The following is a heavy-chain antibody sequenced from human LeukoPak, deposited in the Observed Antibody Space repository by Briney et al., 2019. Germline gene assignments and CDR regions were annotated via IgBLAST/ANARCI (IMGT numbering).Heavy chain of an antibody. Sequence: GGSLRLSCAASGFTFSSYSMNWVRQAPGKGLEWVSSISSSSSYIYYADSVKGRFTISRDNAKNSLYLQMNSLRAEDTAVYYCAREYYYDSSGSLKAVDYWGQGTLVTVSS. CDR1: GFTFSSYS. D-gene: IGHD3-22*01. CDR2: ISSSSSYI. CDR3: AREYYYDSSGSLKAVDY. V-gene: IGHV3-21*01. J-gene: IGHJ4*02.